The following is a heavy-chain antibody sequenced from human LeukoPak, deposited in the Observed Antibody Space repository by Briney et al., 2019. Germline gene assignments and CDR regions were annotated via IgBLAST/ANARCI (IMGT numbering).Heavy chain of an antibody. D-gene: IGHD3-10*01. CDR2: ISRSGSTI. CDR1: GFTFSDNY. V-gene: IGHV3-11*04. J-gene: IGHJ6*03. Sequence: GGSLRLSCAASGFTFSDNYMIWIRQAPGKGLEWVSYISRSGSTIYYAGSVKGRLTISRDNAKNSLYLQMNSLRAEDTAVYFCARGREYGSGSLHYYYMDVWGKGTTVTVSS. CDR3: ARGREYGSGSLHYYYMDV.